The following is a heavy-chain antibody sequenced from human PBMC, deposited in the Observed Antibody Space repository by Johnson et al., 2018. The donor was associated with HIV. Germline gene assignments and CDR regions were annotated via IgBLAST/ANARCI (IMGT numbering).Heavy chain of an antibody. Sequence: QVQLVESGGGVVQPGRSLRLSCAASGFTFSSYGMHWVRQAPGKGLEWVAVIPSDGSNNYYADSVKCRFTLSIDNSKNTLSLQMNSLRAEDTAVYYCAKVAVATAAGGVALDIWGPGTMVTVS. V-gene: IGHV3-30*18. J-gene: IGHJ3*02. CDR2: IPSDGSNN. D-gene: IGHD6-13*01. CDR1: GFTFSSYG. CDR3: AKVAVATAAGGVALDI.